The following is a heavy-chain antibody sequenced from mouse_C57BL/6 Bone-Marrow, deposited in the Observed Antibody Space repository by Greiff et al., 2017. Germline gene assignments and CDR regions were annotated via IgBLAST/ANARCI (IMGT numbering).Heavy chain of an antibody. CDR3: ARGLYGSSYGGYYYAMDY. CDR1: GFSINSDCY. CDR2: TFYSGIT. J-gene: IGHJ4*01. D-gene: IGHD1-1*01. V-gene: IGHV3-3*01. Sequence: VQLQQSGPSLVRPSQTLSLTCTVTGFSINSDCYWIWIRQFPGNKLEYIGYTFYSGITYYNPSLESRTYITRDTSKNQFSLKLSSVTTEDTATYYCARGLYGSSYGGYYYAMDYWGQGTSVTVSS.